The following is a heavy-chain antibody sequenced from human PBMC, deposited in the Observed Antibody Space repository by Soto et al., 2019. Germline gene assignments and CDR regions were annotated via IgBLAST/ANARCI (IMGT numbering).Heavy chain of an antibody. J-gene: IGHJ5*02. D-gene: IGHD3-22*01. CDR3: ARESKYDTSGYPPWFAP. V-gene: IGHV4-31*03. CDR2: IYYSGST. Sequence: QVQLQESGPGLVKPSQTLSLTCTVSVASISSGGYYWSWLRQHPGEGLEWFGYIYYSGSTSYNPSLKSRVTRSVDTSKNQFSLKLSSVTDADTAVYYCARESKYDTSGYPPWFAPWGQGTLVTVSS. CDR1: VASISSGGYY.